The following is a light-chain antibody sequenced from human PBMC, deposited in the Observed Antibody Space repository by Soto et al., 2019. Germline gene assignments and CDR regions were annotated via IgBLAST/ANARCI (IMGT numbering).Light chain of an antibody. CDR3: SYMRNSLYV. Sequence: LTQPASVSGSPGQSITISCTGTSSDVGEYNYVSWYQQHPGKAPKLMISAVSNRPSGVSDRFSGSKSGNTASLTISGLQAQDEADYYCSYMRNSLYVFGTGTKVTVL. V-gene: IGLV2-14*01. J-gene: IGLJ1*01. CDR1: SSDVGEYNY. CDR2: AVS.